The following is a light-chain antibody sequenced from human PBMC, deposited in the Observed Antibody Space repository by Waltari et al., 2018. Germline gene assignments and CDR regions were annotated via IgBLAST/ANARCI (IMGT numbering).Light chain of an antibody. CDR1: SSDVGSYNY. V-gene: IGLV2-8*01. CDR2: EVN. J-gene: IGLJ3*02. CDR3: SSYAGKNNVV. Sequence: QSALTQPPSASGSPGQSVTISCTGTSSDVGSYNYVPWYQQHPGKAPTPMFYEVNERPAGVPGRFAGSKSGTAASLTVSGLQAEDDADYFCSSYAGKNNVVFGGGTKLTVL.